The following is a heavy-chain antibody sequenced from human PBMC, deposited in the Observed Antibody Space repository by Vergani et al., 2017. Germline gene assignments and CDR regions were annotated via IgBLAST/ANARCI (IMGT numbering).Heavy chain of an antibody. V-gene: IGHV3-48*01. Sequence: EVQLVESGGGLVQPGGSLRLSCAASGFTFSSYSMNWVRQAPGKGLEWVSYISSSSSTIYYADSVKGRFTISRDNAKNSLYLQMNSLRAEDTAVYYCARDMTRGLYWYFDLWGRGTLVTVSS. CDR1: GFTFSSYS. CDR3: ARDMTRGLYWYFDL. CDR2: ISSSSSTI. D-gene: IGHD4-11*01. J-gene: IGHJ2*01.